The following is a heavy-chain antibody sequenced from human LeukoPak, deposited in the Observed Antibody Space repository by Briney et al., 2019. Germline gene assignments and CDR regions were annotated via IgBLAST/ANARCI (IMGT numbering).Heavy chain of an antibody. CDR2: IHYSGST. D-gene: IGHD6-13*01. CDR3: ARPYSSTWRGAFYG. J-gene: IGHJ3*01. V-gene: IGHV4-59*02. Sequence: PSETLSLTCTVSGASVSTYFWSWIRQPPGKGLEWIGWIHYSGSTNYNPSLKSRVTISIDTSKNQFSLKLSSVTAADAAVYCCARPYSSTWRGAFYGWGLGTMVRVSS. CDR1: GASVSTYF.